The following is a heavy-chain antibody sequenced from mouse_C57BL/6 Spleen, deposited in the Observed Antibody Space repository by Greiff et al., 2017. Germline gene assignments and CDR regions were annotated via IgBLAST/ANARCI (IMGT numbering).Heavy chain of an antibody. J-gene: IGHJ4*01. Sequence: QVQLQQPGAELVKPGASVKLSCKASGYTFTSYWMHWVKQRPGQGLEWIGMIHPNSGSTNYNEKFKSKATLTVDKSASTAYMQLSSLTSEDSAVYYCARGPPTGDYYAMDYWGQGTSVTVSS. V-gene: IGHV1-64*01. CDR3: ARGPPTGDYYAMDY. D-gene: IGHD3-1*01. CDR2: IHPNSGST. CDR1: GYTFTSYW.